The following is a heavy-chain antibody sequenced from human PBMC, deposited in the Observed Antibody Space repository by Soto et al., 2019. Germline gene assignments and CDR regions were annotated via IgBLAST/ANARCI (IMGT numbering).Heavy chain of an antibody. V-gene: IGHV1-69*01. CDR2: IIPIFGTA. CDR3: ARIYDSSGYYLYYFDY. CDR1: GGTFSSYA. Sequence: QVQLVQSGAEVKKPGSSVKVSCKASGGTFSSYAISWVRQAPGQGLEWMGGIIPIFGTANYAQKFQGRVTITADESTSTAYMELSSQRSEDTAVYYCARIYDSSGYYLYYFDYWGQGTLVTVSS. J-gene: IGHJ4*02. D-gene: IGHD3-22*01.